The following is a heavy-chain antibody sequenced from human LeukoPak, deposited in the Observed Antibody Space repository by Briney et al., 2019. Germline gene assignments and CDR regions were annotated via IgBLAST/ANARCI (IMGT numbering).Heavy chain of an antibody. CDR2: IYTSGST. CDR3: AKSLGGGYSYGYYYYYGMDV. CDR1: GGSISSGSYY. J-gene: IGHJ6*02. D-gene: IGHD5-18*01. Sequence: SETLSLTCTVSGGSISSGSYYWSWIRQPAGKGLEWIGRIYTSGSTNYNPSLKSRVTISVDTSKNQFFLKLSSVTAADTAVYYCAKSLGGGYSYGYYYYYGMDVWGQGTTVTVSS. V-gene: IGHV4-61*02.